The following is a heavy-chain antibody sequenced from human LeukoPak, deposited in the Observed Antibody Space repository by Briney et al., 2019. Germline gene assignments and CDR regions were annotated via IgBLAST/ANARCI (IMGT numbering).Heavy chain of an antibody. CDR3: ARDRDEYCTNGVCYTRWLDP. CDR2: IWYDGSNK. J-gene: IGHJ5*02. V-gene: IGHV3-33*01. Sequence: GRSLRLSCAASGFTFSSNGMHCVRQAPGKGLEWVAVIWYDGSNKYYADSVKGRFTISRDNSKNTLYLQMNSLRAEDTAVYYCARDRDEYCTNGVCYTRWLDPWGQGTLVTASS. CDR1: GFTFSSNG. D-gene: IGHD2-8*01.